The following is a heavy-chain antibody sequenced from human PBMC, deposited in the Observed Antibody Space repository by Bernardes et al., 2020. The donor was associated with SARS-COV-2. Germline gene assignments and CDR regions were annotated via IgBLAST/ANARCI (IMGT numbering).Heavy chain of an antibody. CDR3: AKDISSGSYSYYYGMDV. D-gene: IGHD1-26*01. Sequence: GGSLRLSCAASGFTFRNYAMSWVRQAPGKGLEWVSTIRASGDNTFYAGSVKGRFTISRDNSKNTVYLQMNSLTAEDTAVYYCAKDISSGSYSYYYGMDVWGQGTTVTVSS. CDR2: IRASGDNT. CDR1: GFTFRNYA. J-gene: IGHJ6*02. V-gene: IGHV3-23*01.